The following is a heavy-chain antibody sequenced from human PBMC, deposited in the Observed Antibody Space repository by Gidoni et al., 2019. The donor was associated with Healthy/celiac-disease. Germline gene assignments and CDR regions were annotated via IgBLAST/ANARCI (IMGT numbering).Heavy chain of an antibody. J-gene: IGHJ6*02. CDR3: AKDIRSGIAARPDQGGMDV. Sequence: QVQLVESGGGVVQPGRSLRLSCAASGFTFRSYGMPWVRQAPGKGLEWVAVISYDGSNKYYADSVKGRFTISRDNSKNTLYLQMNSLRAEDTAVYYCAKDIRSGIAARPDQGGMDVWGQGTTVTVSS. D-gene: IGHD6-6*01. CDR2: ISYDGSNK. CDR1: GFTFRSYG. V-gene: IGHV3-30*18.